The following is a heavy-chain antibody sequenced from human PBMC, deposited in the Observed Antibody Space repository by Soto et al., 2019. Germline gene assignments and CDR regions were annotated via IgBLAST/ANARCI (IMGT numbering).Heavy chain of an antibody. D-gene: IGHD3-9*01. V-gene: IGHV4-59*11. CDR1: EGSSGDHG. J-gene: IGHJ3*02. CDR2: IYYSGST. CDR3: ARVKVLYYDILTGSPDAFDI. Sequence: THSLRKSVAEGSSGDHGGSWIRQPQGKGLEWIGYIYYSGSTNYNPSLKSRVTISVDTSKNQFSLKLSSVTAADTAVYYCARVKVLYYDILTGSPDAFDIWGQGTMVTVSS.